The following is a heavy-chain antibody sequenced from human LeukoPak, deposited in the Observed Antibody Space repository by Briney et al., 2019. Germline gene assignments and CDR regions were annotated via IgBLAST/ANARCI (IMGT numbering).Heavy chain of an antibody. CDR1: GYTFTRYA. Sequence: GSVNVSCKASGYTFTRYAFSWGRQAPGQGLEWMGWISTYDGDTHYAQNFQGRVTMTSDTSTSTAYMELRSLRTDDTAVYYCARGPTNSIGRYVYFYYWGQETPLTVSS. J-gene: IGHJ4*02. D-gene: IGHD2/OR15-2a*01. CDR3: ARGPTNSIGRYVYFYY. V-gene: IGHV1-18*01. CDR2: ISTYDGDT.